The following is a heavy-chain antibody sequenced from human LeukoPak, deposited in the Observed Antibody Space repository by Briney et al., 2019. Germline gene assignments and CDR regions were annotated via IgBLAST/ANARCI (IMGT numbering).Heavy chain of an antibody. V-gene: IGHV4-30-4*01. Sequence: SETLSLTCTVSGGSISSGDYYSTWIRQPPGKGLEWIGYIYYSGSTYYNPSLKSRVTISVDTSKNQFSLKLSSVTAADTAVYYCASFPVRGVRGFDPWGQGTLVTVSS. J-gene: IGHJ5*02. D-gene: IGHD3-10*01. CDR3: ASFPVRGVRGFDP. CDR1: GGSISSGDYY. CDR2: IYYSGST.